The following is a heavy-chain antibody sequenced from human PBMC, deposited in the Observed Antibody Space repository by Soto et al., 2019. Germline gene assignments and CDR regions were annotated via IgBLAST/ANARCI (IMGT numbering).Heavy chain of an antibody. CDR1: GGSISTNNW. CDR2: IYQSGNT. V-gene: IGHV4-4*02. Sequence: QVQLQESGPGLVKPSGTLSLTCAVSGGSISTNNWWSWVRRPPGKGLEWIGEIYQSGNTNYNSSLKSRVTRFIDKSRNEFSLNVRSVTAADTAVYYCARVMGVASGGPLAYWGQGALVSVSS. CDR3: ARVMGVASGGPLAY. D-gene: IGHD2-15*01. J-gene: IGHJ4*02.